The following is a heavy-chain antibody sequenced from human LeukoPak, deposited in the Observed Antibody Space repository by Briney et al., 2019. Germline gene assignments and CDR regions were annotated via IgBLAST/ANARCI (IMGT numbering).Heavy chain of an antibody. J-gene: IGHJ3*01. Sequence: GGSLRLSCAASGFTFSNYWVHWVRQAAGKGLLWVSRINSDGTSTSHADFVEGRFSISRDNAKNTVSLQMNSLRAEDTAVYCVTLTTAVSEHAFDLWGQGTMVTVSS. V-gene: IGHV3-74*01. CDR1: GFTFSNYW. D-gene: IGHD4-23*01. CDR2: INSDGTST. CDR3: TLTTAVSEHAFDL.